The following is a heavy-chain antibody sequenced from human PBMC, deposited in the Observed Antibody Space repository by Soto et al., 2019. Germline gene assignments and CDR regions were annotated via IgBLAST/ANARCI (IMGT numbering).Heavy chain of an antibody. CDR2: INTSGGST. D-gene: IGHD5-12*01. CDR3: ARDGSATISD. V-gene: IGHV1-46*01. J-gene: IGHJ4*02. Sequence: ASVKVSCKASGYTFTSYYMHWVRQAPGQGLEWMGIINTSGGSTSYAQKFQGRVTMTRDTSTSTVYMELSSLRSEDTAAYYCARDGSATISDWGQGTLVTVSS. CDR1: GYTFTSYY.